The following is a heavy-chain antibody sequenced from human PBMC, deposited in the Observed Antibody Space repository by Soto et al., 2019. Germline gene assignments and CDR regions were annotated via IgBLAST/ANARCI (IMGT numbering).Heavy chain of an antibody. CDR1: GYTFTSYD. J-gene: IGHJ4*02. V-gene: IGHV1-8*01. Sequence: QVQLVQSGAEVKKPGASVKDSCKASGYTFTSYDINWVRQATGQGLEWMGWMNPNSGNTGYAQKFQGRVTMTRNTSISTAYMELSSLRSDDTAVYYCARDSGWGVAGRNDRGYWGQGTLVTVSS. CDR2: MNPNSGNT. D-gene: IGHD6-19*01. CDR3: ARDSGWGVAGRNDRGY.